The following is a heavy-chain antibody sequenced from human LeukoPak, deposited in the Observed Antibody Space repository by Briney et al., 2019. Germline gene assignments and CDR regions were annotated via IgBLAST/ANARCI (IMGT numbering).Heavy chain of an antibody. D-gene: IGHD2-2*01. CDR2: IIPIFGTA. Sequence: SVKVSCKASGGTFSSYAISWVRQAPGQGLERMGRIIPIFGTANYAQKFQGRVTITTDESTSTAYMELSSLRSEDTAVYYCATLENIVVVPAGWFDPWGQGTLVTVSS. CDR1: GGTFSSYA. V-gene: IGHV1-69*05. J-gene: IGHJ5*02. CDR3: ATLENIVVVPAGWFDP.